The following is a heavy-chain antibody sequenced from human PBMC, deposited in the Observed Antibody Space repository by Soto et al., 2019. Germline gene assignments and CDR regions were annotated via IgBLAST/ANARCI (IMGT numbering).Heavy chain of an antibody. CDR3: ARGLLYLYGMDV. V-gene: IGHV3-74*01. CDR2: INNAGSTT. J-gene: IGHJ6*02. D-gene: IGHD2-8*01. CDR1: GFTFSSYW. Sequence: EVQLVESGGGLVQPGGSLRLSCAASGFTFSSYWMHWVRQAPGKGLVWVSRINNAGSTTNYADSVKGRFTISRDNAKNTLYLQMNSLRAEDTAVYYCARGLLYLYGMDVWGQGTTVTVS.